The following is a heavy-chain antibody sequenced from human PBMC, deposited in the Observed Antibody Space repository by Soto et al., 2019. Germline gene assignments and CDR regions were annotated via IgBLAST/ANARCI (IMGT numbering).Heavy chain of an antibody. V-gene: IGHV3-15*07. D-gene: IGHD1-26*01. CDR2: IKSETGGGTT. Sequence: VQVVESGGGLVQPGKSLRLSCAASGFLFINAWMNWVRQAPGKGLEWVGRIKSETGGGTTDYAAPVKGRFTIARDDSKNMLYLQMNSLKTEDTAVYYCTTTYTGGSFYTWGQGTLVTVSS. CDR1: GFLFINAW. CDR3: TTTYTGGSFYT. J-gene: IGHJ5*02.